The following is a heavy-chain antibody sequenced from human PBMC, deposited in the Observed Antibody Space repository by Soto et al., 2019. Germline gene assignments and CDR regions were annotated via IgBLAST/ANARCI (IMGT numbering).Heavy chain of an antibody. V-gene: IGHV1-18*01. CDR3: ASDLPPVDS. CDR2: ISAYNGNT. CDR1: GYTFSSYF. Sequence: QVQLVQSGAEVKKPGASMKVSCKASGYTFSSYFISWVRQAPGQGLEGMGWISAYNGNTNYAQNLQGRVTRTTDTSTSTAYMELRSLRSDDTAVYSCASDLPPVDSWGQGTLVTVSS. J-gene: IGHJ4*02.